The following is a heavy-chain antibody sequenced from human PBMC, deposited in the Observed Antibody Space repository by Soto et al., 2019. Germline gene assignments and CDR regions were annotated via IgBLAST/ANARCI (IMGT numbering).Heavy chain of an antibody. J-gene: IGHJ6*03. CDR3: ARGPGSWYYYYMDV. CDR1: GYTFTSYD. CDR2: VNPHSGNT. Sequence: QVQLVQSGAEVKKPGASVKVSCKASGYTFTSYDINWVRQAPGQGLEWMGWVNPHSGNTGYAQKFQGRVTMTRNTSISTAYMELSSLRSEDTAVYYCARGPGSWYYYYMDVWGKGTTVTVSS. V-gene: IGHV1-8*01. D-gene: IGHD6-13*01.